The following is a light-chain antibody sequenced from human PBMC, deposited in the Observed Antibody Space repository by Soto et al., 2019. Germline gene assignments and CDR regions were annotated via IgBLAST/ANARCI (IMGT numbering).Light chain of an antibody. CDR1: QDLSSW. J-gene: IGKJ5*01. CDR3: QQPISFPIT. Sequence: DIQMTQSPSSVSASVGDRVTITCRASQDLSSWLAWYQQKPGKAPKLLISAASSLQSGVPSRFSGSRSGTDFTLTIRSLQPEDFATYYCQQPISFPITFGQGTRLEIK. V-gene: IGKV1D-12*01. CDR2: AAS.